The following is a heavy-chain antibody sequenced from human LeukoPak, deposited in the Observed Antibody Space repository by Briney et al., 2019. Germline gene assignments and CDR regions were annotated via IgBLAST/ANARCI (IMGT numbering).Heavy chain of an antibody. D-gene: IGHD5-18*01. CDR2: MNPNSGKT. J-gene: IGHJ4*02. V-gene: IGHV1-8*03. CDR1: GCTFTSYD. Sequence: GASVKVSCKASGCTFTSYDINWVRQATGQGLEWMGWMNPNSGKTGYAQKFQGRVTITRNTSISTAYMELSSLRSEDTAVYYCARGMDSYGYDYWGQGTLVTVSS. CDR3: ARGMDSYGYDY.